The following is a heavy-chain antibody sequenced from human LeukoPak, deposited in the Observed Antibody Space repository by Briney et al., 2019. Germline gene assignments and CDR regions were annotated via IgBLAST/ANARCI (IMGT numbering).Heavy chain of an antibody. Sequence: PGGSLRLSCAASGFTFSSYAMSWVRQAPGTGLEWVSAISGSGGSTYYADSVKGRFTISRDRSKNTLYLQMNSLSAEDTAVYYCAKTYGSGSYYNSLDYWGQGTLVTVST. J-gene: IGHJ4*02. CDR3: AKTYGSGSYYNSLDY. D-gene: IGHD3-10*01. CDR2: ISGSGGST. V-gene: IGHV3-23*01. CDR1: GFTFSSYA.